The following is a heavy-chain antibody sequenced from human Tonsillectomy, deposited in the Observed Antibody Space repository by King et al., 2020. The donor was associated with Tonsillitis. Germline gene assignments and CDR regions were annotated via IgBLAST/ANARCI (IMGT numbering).Heavy chain of an antibody. CDR1: GFTFSSYA. J-gene: IGHJ6*02. CDR3: SKTSYRSSFGMDV. V-gene: IGHV3-23*04. Sequence: VQLVESGGGLVQPGGSLRLSCAASGFTFSSYAMSWVRQAPGKGLEWVSGITGSDGSTYYADSVKGRFSISRDNSKNTLYVQMNSLRAEYTAVYYCSKTSYRSSFGMDVWGQGTTVTVSS. D-gene: IGHD6-6*01. CDR2: ITGSDGST.